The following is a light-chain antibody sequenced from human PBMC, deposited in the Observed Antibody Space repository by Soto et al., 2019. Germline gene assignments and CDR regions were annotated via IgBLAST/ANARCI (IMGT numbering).Light chain of an antibody. CDR3: CSYAGSSTYV. CDR2: EDT. CDR1: SRDVGIYNL. Sequence: QSALTQPASVSGSPGQPITISCTGTSRDVGIYNLVSWYQLHPGKVPKLIIYEDTKRPSGISSRFSGSESGITAFLTISGLQAEDEADYCCCSYAGSSTYVFXTGTKVTVL. J-gene: IGLJ1*01. V-gene: IGLV2-23*01.